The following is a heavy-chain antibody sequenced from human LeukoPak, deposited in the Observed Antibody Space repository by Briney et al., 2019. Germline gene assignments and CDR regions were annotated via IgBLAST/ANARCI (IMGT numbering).Heavy chain of an antibody. J-gene: IGHJ4*02. Sequence: SETLSLTCTVSGGPISRSNNYWAWIRRPPGKGLEWIGSIHSGGNTYYNPSLQSRVTISVDTSRNQFSLNLSSVTAADTAVYFCARHGQWLVRLGYWGQGTLVTVSS. CDR2: IHSGGNT. CDR1: GGPISRSNNY. D-gene: IGHD6-19*01. V-gene: IGHV4-39*01. CDR3: ARHGQWLVRLGY.